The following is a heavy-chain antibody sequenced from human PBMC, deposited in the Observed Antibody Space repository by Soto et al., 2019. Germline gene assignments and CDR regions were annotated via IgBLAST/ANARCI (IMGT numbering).Heavy chain of an antibody. CDR3: AKRSSSSTFDY. CDR2: ISGSDDST. V-gene: IGHV3-23*01. J-gene: IGHJ4*02. CDR1: GFTFSSYA. D-gene: IGHD6-6*01. Sequence: GGSLRLSCTASGFTFSSYAMSWVRQAPGKGLEWVSVISGSDDSTYYADSVKGRFTISRDNSKNTLYLQMNSLRAEDTAVYYCAKRSSSSTFDYWGQGTLVTVSS.